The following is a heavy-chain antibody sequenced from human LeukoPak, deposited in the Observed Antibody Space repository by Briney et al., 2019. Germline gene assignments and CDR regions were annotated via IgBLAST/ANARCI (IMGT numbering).Heavy chain of an antibody. CDR2: ISSSSSYI. Sequence: PGGSLRLSCAASGFTFSSYSMNWVRQAPGKGLEWVSSISSSSSYIYYADSVKGRFTISRDNAKNSLYLQMNSLGAEDTAVYYCARPEGIAVAGDAFDIWGQGTMVTVSS. D-gene: IGHD6-19*01. CDR3: ARPEGIAVAGDAFDI. CDR1: GFTFSSYS. J-gene: IGHJ3*02. V-gene: IGHV3-21*01.